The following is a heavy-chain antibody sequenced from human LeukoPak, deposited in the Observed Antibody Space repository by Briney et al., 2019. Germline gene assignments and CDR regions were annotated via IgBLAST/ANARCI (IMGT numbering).Heavy chain of an antibody. CDR2: IYYSGST. V-gene: IGHV4-59*01. CDR3: ARVRGSSGWYKYYYYGMDV. Sequence: SETLSLTCTVSGGSISSYYWSWIRQPPGKGLEWIGYIYYSGSTNYNPSLKSRVTISVDTSKNRFSLKLSSVTAADTAVYYCARVRGSSGWYKYYYYGMDVWGQGTTVTVSS. J-gene: IGHJ6*02. CDR1: GGSISSYY. D-gene: IGHD6-19*01.